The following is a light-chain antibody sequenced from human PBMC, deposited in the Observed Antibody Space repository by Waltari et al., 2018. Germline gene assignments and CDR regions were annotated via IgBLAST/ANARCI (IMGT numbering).Light chain of an antibody. CDR3: QNHERLPAT. CDR1: QSIGKY. CDR2: AAS. J-gene: IGKJ1*01. V-gene: IGKV3-20*01. Sequence: EMVLTQSPSTLSLSPGKRATLSCRASQSIGKYLVWYQQKPGQAPRLLIYAASSRATGVPDRFSGSGSGTDFSLTISRLEPEDFAVYYCQNHERLPATFGQGTKVEIK.